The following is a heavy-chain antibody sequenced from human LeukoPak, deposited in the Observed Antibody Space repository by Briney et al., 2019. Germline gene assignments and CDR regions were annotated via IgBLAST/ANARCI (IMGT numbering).Heavy chain of an antibody. Sequence: ASVKVSCKASGYTFRSYGISWVRQAPGQGLEWMGWNSAYNGETNYVQKFQGRVNMTTDTSRSTAYLELRSLRSDDTAVYFCARDLPLLWIGESSMDVWGKGTMVTVSS. D-gene: IGHD3-10*01. V-gene: IGHV1-18*01. J-gene: IGHJ6*03. CDR2: NSAYNGET. CDR3: ARDLPLLWIGESSMDV. CDR1: GYTFRSYG.